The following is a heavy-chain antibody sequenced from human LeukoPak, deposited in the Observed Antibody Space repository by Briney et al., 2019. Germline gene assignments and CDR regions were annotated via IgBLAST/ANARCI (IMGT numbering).Heavy chain of an antibody. CDR3: ARAATRGRGAFDI. CDR2: ISSSSSSI. V-gene: IGHV3-48*01. Sequence: GGSLRLSCAASGFTFSSYWMHWVRQAPGKGLEWVSYISSSSSSIFYADSVKGRFAISRDNAKNSLYPQMNSLRAEDTAVYYCARAATRGRGAFDIWGQGTMVTVSS. CDR1: GFTFSSYW. D-gene: IGHD3-10*01. J-gene: IGHJ3*02.